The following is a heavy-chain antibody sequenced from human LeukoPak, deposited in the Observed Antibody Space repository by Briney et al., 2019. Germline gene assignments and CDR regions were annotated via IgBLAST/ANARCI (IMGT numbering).Heavy chain of an antibody. Sequence: PSETQSLTCAVYGGSFSGYYWSWIRQPPGKGLEWIGEINHSGSTNYNPSLKSRVTISVDTSKNQFSLKLSSVTAADTAVYYCARGRYSSGWYLNYWGQGTLVTVSS. D-gene: IGHD6-19*01. CDR3: ARGRYSSGWYLNY. V-gene: IGHV4-34*01. CDR1: GGSFSGYY. CDR2: INHSGST. J-gene: IGHJ4*02.